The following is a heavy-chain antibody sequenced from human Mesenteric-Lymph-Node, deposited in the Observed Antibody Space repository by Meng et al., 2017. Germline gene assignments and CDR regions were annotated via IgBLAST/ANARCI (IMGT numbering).Heavy chain of an antibody. Sequence: ASVKVSCKASGYTFTSYYMHWVRQAPGQGLEWMGIINPSGGSTSYAQKFQGRVTMTRDTSTSTVYMELSSLRSEDTAVYYCARDTSNYYDSSGYYYQDYWCQGTMVTVS. J-gene: IGHJ4*02. CDR1: GYTFTSYY. CDR3: ARDTSNYYDSSGYYYQDY. CDR2: INPSGGST. V-gene: IGHV1-46*01. D-gene: IGHD3-22*01.